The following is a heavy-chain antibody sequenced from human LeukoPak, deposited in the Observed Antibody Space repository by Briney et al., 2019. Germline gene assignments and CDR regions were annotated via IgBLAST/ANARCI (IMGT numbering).Heavy chain of an antibody. D-gene: IGHD3-9*01. V-gene: IGHV3-48*02. CDR3: VRAHDWAFDL. CDR1: GFSISSFP. Sequence: GGSLRPSCADSGFSISSFPFNWVRQAPGKGLEWIAHIRRESEFISYADSVKGRFTISRDNGKKTLYLQMSSLRDEDTAVYFCVRAHDWAFDLWGQGTMVTVSS. J-gene: IGHJ3*01. CDR2: IRRESEFI.